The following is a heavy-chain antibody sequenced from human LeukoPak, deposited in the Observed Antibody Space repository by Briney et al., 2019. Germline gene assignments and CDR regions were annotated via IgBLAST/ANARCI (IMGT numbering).Heavy chain of an antibody. CDR1: GYTFTGYY. D-gene: IGHD1-7*01. CDR2: INPNSGGT. V-gene: IGHV1-2*02. Sequence: ASVKVSCKASGYTFTGYYIHWVRQAPGQGLEWMGWINPNSGGTNYAQKFQGRVTMTRDTSISTAYMERSRLRSDDTAVYYCARYWNSYYYYGMDVWGQGTTVTVSS. CDR3: ARYWNSYYYYGMDV. J-gene: IGHJ6*02.